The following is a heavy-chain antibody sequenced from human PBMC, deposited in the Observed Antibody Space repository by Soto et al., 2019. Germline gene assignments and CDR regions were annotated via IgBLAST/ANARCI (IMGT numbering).Heavy chain of an antibody. CDR2: MYSGGST. CDR1: GFTVSNNY. CDR3: ASRGCSGGSCYNAGHFDY. Sequence: GGSLRLSCAASGFTVSNNYMSWARQAPGKGLEWVSGMYSGGSTYYADSVKGRFTISRHNSKNTLYLQMNSLRAEDTAVYYCASRGCSGGSCYNAGHFDYWGQGTLVTVSS. J-gene: IGHJ4*02. D-gene: IGHD2-15*01. V-gene: IGHV3-53*04.